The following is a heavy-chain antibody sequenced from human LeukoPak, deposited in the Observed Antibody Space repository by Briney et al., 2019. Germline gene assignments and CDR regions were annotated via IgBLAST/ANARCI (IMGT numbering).Heavy chain of an antibody. CDR3: TTDKGGRRDGYNFGY. D-gene: IGHD5-24*01. V-gene: IGHV3-15*01. CDR1: GVRFCNAR. CDR2: IKSKTDGGTT. Sequence: GGSLRHSCAASGVRFCNARMRRVRPAPGEGVEWGGRIKSKTDGGTTDYAAPVKGRFTISRDDSKNTLYLQMNSLKTEDTAVYYCTTDKGGRRDGYNFGYWGQGTLVTVSS. J-gene: IGHJ4*02.